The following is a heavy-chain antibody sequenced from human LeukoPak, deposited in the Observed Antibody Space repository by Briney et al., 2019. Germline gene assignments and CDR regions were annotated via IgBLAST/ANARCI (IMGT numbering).Heavy chain of an antibody. CDR1: GFTFSSYA. V-gene: IGHV3-30*04. Sequence: GGSLRLSCAASGFTFSSYAMHRVRQAPGKGLEWVAVISYDGSNKYYADSVKGRFTISRDNSKNTLYLQMNSLRAEDTAVYYCARDIRTVLGYWGQGTLVTVSS. J-gene: IGHJ4*02. CDR3: ARDIRTVLGY. D-gene: IGHD1-1*01. CDR2: ISYDGSNK.